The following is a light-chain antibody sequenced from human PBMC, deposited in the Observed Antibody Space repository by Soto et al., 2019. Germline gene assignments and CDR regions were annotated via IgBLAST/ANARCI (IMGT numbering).Light chain of an antibody. CDR1: QSVKSNY. CDR2: GIS. V-gene: IGKV3D-20*02. J-gene: IGKJ5*01. CDR3: QQRSNWPLIT. Sequence: EIVMTQSPATLSVSPGERATLSCRASQSVKSNYLAWYQQKPGQAPRLLIYGISKRATDIPDRFSGSGSGTEFTLTISSLQPEDFATYYCQQRSNWPLITFGQGTRLEI.